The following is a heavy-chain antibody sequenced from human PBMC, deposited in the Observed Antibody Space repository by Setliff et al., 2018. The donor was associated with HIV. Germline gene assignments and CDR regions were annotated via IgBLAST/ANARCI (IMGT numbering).Heavy chain of an antibody. J-gene: IGHJ6*03. CDR2: VYYNGVT. Sequence: SETLSLTCSVSGGSVRSDNYFWSWVRQPPGKGLQYIGTVYYNGVTYFNPSLKSRLTISVDTSKNQFSLKLSSLTAADTAVYYCARHWGSGWYMAMDVWGKGTTVTVS. CDR3: ARHWGSGWYMAMDV. D-gene: IGHD6-19*01. CDR1: GGSVRSDNYF. V-gene: IGHV4-39*01.